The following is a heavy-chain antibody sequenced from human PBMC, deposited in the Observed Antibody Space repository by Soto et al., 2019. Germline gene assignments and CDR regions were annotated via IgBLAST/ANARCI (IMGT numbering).Heavy chain of an antibody. V-gene: IGHV4-59*01. CDR3: ARSYSYGYYYYYGMDV. J-gene: IGHJ6*02. Sequence: SETLSLTCTVSGGSISSYYWSWIRQPPGKGLEWIGYIYYSGSTNYNPSLKSRVTISVDTSKNQFSLKLSSVTAADTAVYYCARSYSYGYYYYYGMDVWGQGTTVTVSS. CDR1: GGSISSYY. D-gene: IGHD5-18*01. CDR2: IYYSGST.